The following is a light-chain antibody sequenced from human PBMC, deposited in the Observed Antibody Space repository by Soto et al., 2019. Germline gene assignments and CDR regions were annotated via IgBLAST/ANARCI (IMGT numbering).Light chain of an antibody. CDR2: GAS. V-gene: IGKV3-20*01. CDR3: QQYGSSPWT. CDR1: QSVRTN. J-gene: IGKJ1*01. Sequence: EILMTQSPATLSVSPGERSTLACRASQSVRTNLAWYQHKPGQSPRLLIYGASSRATGIPDRFSGSGSGTDFTLTISRLEPEDFAVYFCQQYGSSPWTFGQGTKVDIK.